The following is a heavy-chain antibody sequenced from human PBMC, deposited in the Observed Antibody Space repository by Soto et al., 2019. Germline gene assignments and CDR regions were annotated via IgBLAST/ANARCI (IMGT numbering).Heavy chain of an antibody. CDR3: ARIQSGIFGVVKPYYYYGMDV. V-gene: IGHV4-59*01. CDR1: GGSISSYY. CDR2: IYYSGST. D-gene: IGHD3-3*01. Sequence: SETLSLTCTVSGGSISSYYWSWIRQPPGKGLEWIGYIYYSGSTNYNPSLKSRVTISVDTSKNQFFLKLSSVTAADTAVYYCARIQSGIFGVVKPYYYYGMDVWGQGTTVTVSS. J-gene: IGHJ6*02.